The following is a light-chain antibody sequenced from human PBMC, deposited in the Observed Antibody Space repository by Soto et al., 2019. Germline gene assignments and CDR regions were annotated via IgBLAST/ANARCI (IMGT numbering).Light chain of an antibody. CDR3: QTWGTGMV. J-gene: IGLJ2*01. Sequence: QSVLTQSPSASASLGASVKLTCTLSSGHSSYAIAWHRQQPEKGPRYLMKLNSDGSHSKGDGIPDRFSGSSSGAERYLTISSLQSEDEADYYCQTWGTGMVFGGGTKLTVL. CDR1: SGHSSYA. CDR2: LNSDGSH. V-gene: IGLV4-69*01.